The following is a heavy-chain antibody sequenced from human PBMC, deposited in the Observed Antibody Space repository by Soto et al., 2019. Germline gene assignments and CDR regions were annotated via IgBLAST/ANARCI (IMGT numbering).Heavy chain of an antibody. CDR3: ARTPTAMADYYYYGMDV. V-gene: IGHV2-26*01. J-gene: IGHJ6*02. CDR1: GFSLSNARMG. Sequence: QVTLKESGPVLVKPTETLTLTCTVSGFSLSNARMGVSWIRQPPGKALEWLAHIFSNDEKSYRTSLKSRLTISKATSKSQVVLTMINMDPVDTATYYCARTPTAMADYYYYGMDVWGQGTTVTVSS. D-gene: IGHD5-18*01. CDR2: IFSNDEK.